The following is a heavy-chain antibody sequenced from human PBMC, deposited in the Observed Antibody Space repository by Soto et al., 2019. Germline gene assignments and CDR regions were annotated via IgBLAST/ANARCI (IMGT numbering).Heavy chain of an antibody. CDR2: INHSGST. CDR1: CGSFSGYY. Sequence: SETLSLTCAVYCGSFSGYYWSWIRQPPGKGLEWIGEINHSGSTNYNPSLKSRVTISVDTSKNQFSLKLSSVTAADTAVYYCARDRKYCSGGSCYGLFDYWGQGTLVTVSS. V-gene: IGHV4-34*01. J-gene: IGHJ4*02. CDR3: ARDRKYCSGGSCYGLFDY. D-gene: IGHD2-15*01.